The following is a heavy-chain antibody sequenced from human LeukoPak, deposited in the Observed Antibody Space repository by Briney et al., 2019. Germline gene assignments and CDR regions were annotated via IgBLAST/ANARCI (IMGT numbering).Heavy chain of an antibody. CDR2: IYYSGST. CDR3: AREPGTAVAAPADYIDY. D-gene: IGHD6-19*01. J-gene: IGHJ4*02. CDR1: GGSISSYY. Sequence: SETLSLTCTVSGGSISSYYWSWIRQPPGKGLEWIGYIYYSGSTNYNPSLKSRVTISIDTSKNQFSLKLNFVTAADAAVYYCAREPGTAVAAPADYIDYWGQGTLVTVSS. V-gene: IGHV4-59*12.